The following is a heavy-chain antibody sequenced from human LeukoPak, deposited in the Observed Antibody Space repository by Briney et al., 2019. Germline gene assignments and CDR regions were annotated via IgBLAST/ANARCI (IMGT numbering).Heavy chain of an antibody. V-gene: IGHV1-8*01. Sequence: ASVKVSCKASGYTFTSYDINWVRQATGQGLEWMGWMNPNSGNTGYAQKFQGRVTMTRNTSISTAYMELSSLRSEDTAVYYCARGQGWFGELSNDYWGQGTLVTVSS. J-gene: IGHJ4*02. CDR3: ARGQGWFGELSNDY. CDR2: MNPNSGNT. CDR1: GYTFTSYD. D-gene: IGHD3-10*01.